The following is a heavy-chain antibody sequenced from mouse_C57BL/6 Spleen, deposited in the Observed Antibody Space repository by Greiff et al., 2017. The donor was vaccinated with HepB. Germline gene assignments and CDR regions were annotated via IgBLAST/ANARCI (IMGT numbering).Heavy chain of an antibody. J-gene: IGHJ4*01. CDR3: ARFGNPTGTGDY. D-gene: IGHD4-1*02. V-gene: IGHV1-80*01. CDR1: GYAFSSYW. Sequence: QVHVKQSGAELVKPGASVKISCKASGYAFSSYWMNWVKQRPGKGLEWIGQIYPGDGDTNYNGKFKGKATLTADKSSSTAYMQLSSLTSEDSAVYFCARFGNPTGTGDYWGQGTSVTVSS. CDR2: IYPGDGDT.